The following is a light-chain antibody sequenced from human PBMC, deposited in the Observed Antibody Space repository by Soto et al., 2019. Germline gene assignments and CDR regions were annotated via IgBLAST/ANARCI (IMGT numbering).Light chain of an antibody. CDR2: GAS. J-gene: IGKJ2*01. CDR1: QIISSF. CDR3: QQSYSTPYT. Sequence: DIQMNQSPSSLSASVGDRVTITCRASQIISSFLNWYQQEPGKAPKLLIYGASSLQRGVPSRFSVGVAGTDFTLTIGSLQPEDFATYYCQQSYSTPYTFGQGTELEIK. V-gene: IGKV1-39*01.